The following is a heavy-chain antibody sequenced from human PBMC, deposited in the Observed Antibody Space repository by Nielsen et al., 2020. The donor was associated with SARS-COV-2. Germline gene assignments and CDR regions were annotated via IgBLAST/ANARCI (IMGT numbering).Heavy chain of an antibody. Sequence: LRLSCTVSGGSISSGGYYWSWIRQHPGKGLEWIGYIYYSGSTYYNPSLKSRVTISVDTSKNQFSLKLSSVTAADTAVYYCARGGVPANWFDPWGQGTLVTVSS. CDR2: IYYSGST. V-gene: IGHV4-31*03. CDR3: ARGGVPANWFDP. CDR1: GGSISSGGYY. D-gene: IGHD3-10*01. J-gene: IGHJ5*02.